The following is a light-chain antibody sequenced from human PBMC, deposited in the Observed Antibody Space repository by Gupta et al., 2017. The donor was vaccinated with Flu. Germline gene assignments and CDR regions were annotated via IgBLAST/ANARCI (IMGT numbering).Light chain of an antibody. CDR3: QQYYSYSYT. V-gene: IGKV1-5*03. Sequence: DIQMTQSPSTLSASVGDRVTITCRASQSVGKWLAWYQQKPGKAPKVLIYKASSLEREVPSRFSGSGAETEFTLTISSLQPDDFATYYCQQYYSYSYTFGQGTKLEIK. J-gene: IGKJ2*01. CDR2: KAS. CDR1: QSVGKW.